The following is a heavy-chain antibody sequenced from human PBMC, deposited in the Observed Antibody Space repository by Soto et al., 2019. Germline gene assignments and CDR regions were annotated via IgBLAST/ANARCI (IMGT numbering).Heavy chain of an antibody. CDR2: ISAYNGNT. D-gene: IGHD2-2*01. CDR3: ARDLPSVVVPAASNWFDP. CDR1: GYTFTSYG. V-gene: IGHV1-18*01. J-gene: IGHJ5*02. Sequence: QVQLVQSGAEVKKPGASVKVSCKASGYTFTSYGISWVRQAPGQGLEWMGWISAYNGNTNYAQKLQGRVTMTTDTSTRTAYMELRSLRSDGKAVYYCARDLPSVVVPAASNWFDPWGQGTLVTVSS.